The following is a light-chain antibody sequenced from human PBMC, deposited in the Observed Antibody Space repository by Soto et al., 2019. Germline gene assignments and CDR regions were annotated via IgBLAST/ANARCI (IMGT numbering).Light chain of an antibody. CDR3: QQYDNLPLT. J-gene: IGKJ4*01. CDR2: DAS. CDR1: QDISNY. V-gene: IGKV1-33*01. Sequence: DIQMTQSPSSLSASVGDRVTITCQASQDISNYLNWYQQKPGKAPKLLIYDASNLETGVPSRFSGSGSGTDFTFTISSLQPEDIATYYCQQYDNLPLTFGGGPNVDIK.